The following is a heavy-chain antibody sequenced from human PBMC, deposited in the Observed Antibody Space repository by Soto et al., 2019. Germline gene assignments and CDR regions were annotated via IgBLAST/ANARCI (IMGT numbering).Heavy chain of an antibody. J-gene: IGHJ4*02. V-gene: IGHV1-2*02. D-gene: IGHD1-1*01. CDR2: INPNSGGT. Sequence: QVQLVQSGAEVRKPGASVKVSCKASGYTFSDYYIHWLRQAPGQGLEWMGWINPNSGGTKYAPKFQGGVTMTQNTSITTAYMDLSRLRSGDTAVYYCVREPATATPEGVDFWGQGTLVPVSS. CDR1: GYTFSDYY. CDR3: VREPATATPEGVDF.